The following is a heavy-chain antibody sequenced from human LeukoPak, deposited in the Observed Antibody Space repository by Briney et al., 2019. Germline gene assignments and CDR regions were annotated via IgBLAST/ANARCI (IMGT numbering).Heavy chain of an antibody. CDR2: VNSDGSTT. Sequence: GGSLRLSCAASGFPFSGYWMHWVRQAPGKGLVWVSSVNSDGSTTRYADSVKGRLTISRDNAKNTLYLQMDSLRAEDTAVYYCARAVSWGHNDYWGQGTLVTVSS. CDR3: ARAVSWGHNDY. J-gene: IGHJ4*02. D-gene: IGHD3-16*01. CDR1: GFPFSGYW. V-gene: IGHV3-74*01.